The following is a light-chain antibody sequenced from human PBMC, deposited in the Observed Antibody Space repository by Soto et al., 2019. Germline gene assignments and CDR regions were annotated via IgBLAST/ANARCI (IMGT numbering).Light chain of an antibody. CDR2: KVS. J-gene: IGKJ3*01. CDR1: HSLVESDGNIF. V-gene: IGKV2-30*01. Sequence: DVVLTQSPLSLPVTVGQPASISCRSSHSLVESDGNIFLNWFEQRPDQPPRRLFYKVSKRESGVPDRLSVSGSGTDFTLTISRVEAEDVGVYYYCMQGTYWPFAFGPGTKVDIK. CDR3: MQGTYWPFA.